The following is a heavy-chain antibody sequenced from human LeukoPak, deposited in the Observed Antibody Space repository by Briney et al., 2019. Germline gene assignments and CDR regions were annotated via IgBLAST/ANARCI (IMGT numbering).Heavy chain of an antibody. CDR3: ARLYGSGSSRQVFDY. J-gene: IGHJ4*02. CDR1: GDSISSGDYY. D-gene: IGHD3-10*01. V-gene: IGHV4-61*02. Sequence: SQTLSLTCTVSGDSISSGDYYWSWIRQPAGKGLEWIGRISSSGSTNYNPSLKSRVTISVDTSKNQFSLKLSSVTAADTAVYYCARLYGSGSSRQVFDYWGQGTLVTVSS. CDR2: ISSSGST.